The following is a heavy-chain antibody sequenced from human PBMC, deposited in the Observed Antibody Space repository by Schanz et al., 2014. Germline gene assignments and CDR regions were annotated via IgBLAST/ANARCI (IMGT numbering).Heavy chain of an antibody. CDR1: GFTFSGYS. J-gene: IGHJ4*02. Sequence: QVQLVESGGGVVQPGRSLRLSCAASGFTFSGYSMNWLRQAPGKGLEWVSVIGVDGTTTYYADSVKGRFTISRDNSKNTLYLQMNSLRPEDTAVYYCAKYRGYYRVSGSYRELEYWGQGTLVTVSS. CDR2: IGVDGTTT. CDR3: AKYRGYYRVSGSYRELEY. V-gene: IGHV3-NL1*01. D-gene: IGHD3-10*01.